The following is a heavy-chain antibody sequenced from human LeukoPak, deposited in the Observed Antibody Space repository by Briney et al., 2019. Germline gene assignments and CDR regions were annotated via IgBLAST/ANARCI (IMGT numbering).Heavy chain of an antibody. V-gene: IGHV4-31*03. J-gene: IGHJ4*02. CDR3: ARDYYDSSGYYSGFDY. Sequence: SQTLSLTCTVSGGSISSGGYYWSWIRQHPGKGLEWIGYIYYSGSTYYNPSLKSRATISVDTSKNQSSLKLSSVTAADTAVYYCARDYYDSSGYYSGFDYWGQGTLVAVSS. D-gene: IGHD3-22*01. CDR1: GGSISSGGYY. CDR2: IYYSGST.